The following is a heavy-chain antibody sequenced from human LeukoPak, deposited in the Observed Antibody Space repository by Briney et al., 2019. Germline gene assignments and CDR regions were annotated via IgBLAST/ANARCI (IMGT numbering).Heavy chain of an antibody. CDR3: ANHCSGGTCYRYYFDH. V-gene: IGHV4-31*03. D-gene: IGHD2-15*01. Sequence: PSQTLSLTCTVSGDSISGGGYYGSSLRQHPAKGLEWIGYIYYTGSNYYNPFLKSRVTMSVDKSKNQFSLAMSSVTAAEPGVYYCANHCSGGTCYRYYFDHWGQGTLVTGSA. J-gene: IGHJ4*02. CDR1: GDSISGGGYY. CDR2: IYYTGSN.